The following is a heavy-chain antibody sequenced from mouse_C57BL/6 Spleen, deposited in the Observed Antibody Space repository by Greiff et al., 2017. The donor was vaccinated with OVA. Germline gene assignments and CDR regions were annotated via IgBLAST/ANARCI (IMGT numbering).Heavy chain of an antibody. J-gene: IGHJ4*01. V-gene: IGHV1-18*01. CDR2: INPNNGGT. D-gene: IGHD1-1*01. CDR1: GYTFTDYN. Sequence: EVKLQESGPELVKPGASVKIPCKASGYTFTDYNMDWVKQSHGKSLEWIGDINPNNGGTIYNQKFKGKATLTVDKSSSTAYMELRSLTSEDTAVYYCARNSGSSYGGAMDYWGQGTSVTVSS. CDR3: ARNSGSSYGGAMDY.